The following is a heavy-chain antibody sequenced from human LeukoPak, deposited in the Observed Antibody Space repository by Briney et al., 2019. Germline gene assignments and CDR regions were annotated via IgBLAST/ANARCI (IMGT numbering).Heavy chain of an antibody. V-gene: IGHV1-18*01. CDR1: GYTLTSYG. Sequence: ASVKVSCKASGYTLTSYGISWVRQAPGQELAWVGWISAYNGNTNYAQKLQGRVTMTTDPSTSTAYMELRSLRSDDTAVYYCARDTYYYGSGSYSYFDYWGQGTLVTVSS. CDR3: ARDTYYYGSGSYSYFDY. J-gene: IGHJ4*02. CDR2: ISAYNGNT. D-gene: IGHD3-10*01.